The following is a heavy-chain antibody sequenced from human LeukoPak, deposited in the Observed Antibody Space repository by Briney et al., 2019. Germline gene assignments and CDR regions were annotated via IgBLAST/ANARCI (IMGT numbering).Heavy chain of an antibody. D-gene: IGHD6-19*01. CDR2: ISSSSSYI. J-gene: IGHJ4*02. Sequence: GGSLRLSCAASVFTFSDYSMNWLRQAPGKGLQWASSISSSSSYIYYADSVKARFTISRDNAKNSLYLQMSTLRADDTAVYYCAKRGYSSDWYIDYWGQGTLVTVSS. CDR1: VFTFSDYS. CDR3: AKRGYSSDWYIDY. V-gene: IGHV3-21*01.